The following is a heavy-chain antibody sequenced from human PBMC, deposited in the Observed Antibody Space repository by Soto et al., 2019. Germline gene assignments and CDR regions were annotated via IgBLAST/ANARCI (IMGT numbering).Heavy chain of an antibody. V-gene: IGHV4-59*01. CDR1: GVSITSYF. CDR2: ISFSGAT. J-gene: IGHJ6*01. CDR3: GRDGSDGYKAKFEF. D-gene: IGHD2-21*01. Sequence: QVRLQESGPGLVKPSETLSLTCTVSGVSITSYFWSWIRQTPGKGLDWIGSISFSGATYSHPSLKGPASLSGDTAEEPLSLGLKSVTSSDTACFFRGRDGSDGYKAKFEFLGQGKPGTVSS.